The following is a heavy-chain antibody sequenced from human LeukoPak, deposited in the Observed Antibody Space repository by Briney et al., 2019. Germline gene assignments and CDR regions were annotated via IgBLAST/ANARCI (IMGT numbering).Heavy chain of an antibody. CDR1: GFTFSSYE. V-gene: IGHV4-38-2*01. CDR2: IYHSGST. Sequence: GSLRLSCAASGFTFSSYEMNWVRQAPGKGLEWIGSIYHSGSTYYNPSLKSRVTISVDTSKNQFSLKLSSVTAADTAVYYCARIDYYYDSSGPYYFDYWGQGTLVTVSS. CDR3: ARIDYYYDSSGPYYFDY. D-gene: IGHD3-22*01. J-gene: IGHJ4*02.